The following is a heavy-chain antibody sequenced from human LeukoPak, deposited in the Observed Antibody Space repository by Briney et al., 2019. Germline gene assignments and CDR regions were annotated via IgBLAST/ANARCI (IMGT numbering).Heavy chain of an antibody. CDR3: ARDLYDSSGPGDAFDI. CDR2: IYSGGST. V-gene: IGHV3-53*04. D-gene: IGHD3-22*01. Sequence: GGSLRLSCAASGLTVSSNYMSWVGQAPGKGLEWVSVIYSGGSTYYADSVKGRFTISRHNSKNTLYLQMNSLRAEDTAVYYCARDLYDSSGPGDAFDIWGQGTMVTVSS. J-gene: IGHJ3*02. CDR1: GLTVSSNY.